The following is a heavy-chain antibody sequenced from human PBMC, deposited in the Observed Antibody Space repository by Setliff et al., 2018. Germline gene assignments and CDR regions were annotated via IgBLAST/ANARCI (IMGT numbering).Heavy chain of an antibody. D-gene: IGHD5-18*01. CDR1: GFIFSTYT. J-gene: IGHJ4*02. CDR2: ISSTSSYI. CDR3: AREGAHTIMGKRTFDY. Sequence: NPGGSLRLSCAASGFIFSTYTMNWVRQTPGKGLEWVSSISSTSSYIYYADSMKGRFTISRDNAKNSLYLQMNGLRVDDTAVYYCAREGAHTIMGKRTFDYWGQGTLVTVSS. V-gene: IGHV3-21*01.